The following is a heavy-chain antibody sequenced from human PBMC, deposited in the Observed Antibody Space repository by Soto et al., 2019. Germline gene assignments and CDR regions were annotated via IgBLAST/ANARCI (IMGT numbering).Heavy chain of an antibody. D-gene: IGHD6-13*01. CDR3: ARGPEYGSSWTDFDY. CDR1: GFTFSSYW. V-gene: IGHV3-7*01. CDR2: IKQDGSEK. Sequence: PGGSLRLSCAASGFTFSSYWMSWVRQAPGKGLEWVANIKQDGSEKYYVDSVKGRFTISRDNAKNSLYLQMNSLRAEDTAVYYCARGPEYGSSWTDFDYWGQGTLVTVSS. J-gene: IGHJ4*02.